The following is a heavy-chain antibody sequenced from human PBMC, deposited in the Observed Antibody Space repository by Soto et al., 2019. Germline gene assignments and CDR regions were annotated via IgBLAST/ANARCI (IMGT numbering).Heavy chain of an antibody. CDR3: ARDKGIQLWRAGGMDV. CDR1: GFTFSDYY. V-gene: IGHV3-11*06. Sequence: QVQLVESGGGLVKPGGSLRLSCAASGFTFSDYYMSWIRQAPGKGLEWVSYISSSSSYTNYADSVKGRFTISRDNAKNSLYLQMNSLRAEDTAVYYCARDKGIQLWRAGGMDVWGQGPTVTVSS. D-gene: IGHD5-18*01. J-gene: IGHJ6*02. CDR2: ISSSSSYT.